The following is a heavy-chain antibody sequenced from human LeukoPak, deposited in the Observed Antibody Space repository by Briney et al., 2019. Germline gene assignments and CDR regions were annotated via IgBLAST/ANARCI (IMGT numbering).Heavy chain of an antibody. V-gene: IGHV3-30*03. CDR1: GFTFSSYG. Sequence: GRSLRLSCAASGFTFSSYGMHWVRQAPGKGLEWVAVISYDGSNKYYADSVKGRFTISRDNSKNTLYLQMNSLRAEDTAVYYCVRDRSGSWDFDYWGQGTLVTVSS. CDR3: VRDRSGSWDFDY. CDR2: ISYDGSNK. D-gene: IGHD3-10*01. J-gene: IGHJ4*02.